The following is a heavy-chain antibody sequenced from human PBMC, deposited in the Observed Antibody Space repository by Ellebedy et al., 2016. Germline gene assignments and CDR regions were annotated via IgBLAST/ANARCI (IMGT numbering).Heavy chain of an antibody. Sequence: SETLSLXCTVSGGSISSYYWSWIRQPPGKGLEWIGFIYYRGSTNYNPSLKSRVTISADTSKNQFSLKLSSVTAADTAVYYCASWPRYCSSTSCPNDAFDIWGQGTMVTVSS. J-gene: IGHJ3*02. V-gene: IGHV4-59*12. CDR2: IYYRGST. D-gene: IGHD2-2*01. CDR1: GGSISSYY. CDR3: ASWPRYCSSTSCPNDAFDI.